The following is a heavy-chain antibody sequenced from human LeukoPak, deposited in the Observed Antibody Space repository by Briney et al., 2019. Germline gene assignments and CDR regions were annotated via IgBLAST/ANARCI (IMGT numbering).Heavy chain of an antibody. CDR2: INQDGSVR. CDR1: GFTFNTYW. D-gene: IGHD2-21*02. J-gene: IGHJ4*02. Sequence: PGGSLRLSCAASGFTFNTYWMIRVRQAPGKGLDWVANINQDGSVRYYVASVKGRFTISRDNAKNLVHLQMNSLRAEDTAVYYCARKGLPDYWGQGTMVTVSS. CDR3: ARKGLPDY. V-gene: IGHV3-7*01.